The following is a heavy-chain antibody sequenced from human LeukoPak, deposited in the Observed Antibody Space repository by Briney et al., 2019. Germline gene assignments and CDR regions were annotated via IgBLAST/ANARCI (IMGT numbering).Heavy chain of an antibody. CDR2: ISYIWTT. D-gene: IGHD4-17*01. J-gene: IGHJ3*02. Sequence: KPSETLSLTCAVSGDSFSSHYWTWIRQPPGRGLEGIGYISYIWTTNYNPSLKSRVTISIDTSKNQFSLKLSSVTTADTAVYYCARDLVTVTKGFDIWGLGTMVSVSS. CDR3: ARDLVTVTKGFDI. V-gene: IGHV4-59*11. CDR1: GDSFSSHY.